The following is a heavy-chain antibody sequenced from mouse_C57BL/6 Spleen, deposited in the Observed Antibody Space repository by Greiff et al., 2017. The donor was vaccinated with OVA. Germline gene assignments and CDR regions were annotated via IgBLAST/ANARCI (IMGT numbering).Heavy chain of an antibody. CDR1: GYTFTSYW. CDR2: INPSNGGT. Sequence: QVQLQQSGTELVKPGASVKLSCKASGYTFTSYWMHWVKQRPGQGLEWIGNINPSNGGTNYNEKFKSKATLTVDKSSSTAYMQLSSLTSEDSAVYYCAICNTYYYGSSGYFDVWGTGTTVTVSS. J-gene: IGHJ1*03. D-gene: IGHD1-1*01. CDR3: AICNTYYYGSSGYFDV. V-gene: IGHV1-53*01.